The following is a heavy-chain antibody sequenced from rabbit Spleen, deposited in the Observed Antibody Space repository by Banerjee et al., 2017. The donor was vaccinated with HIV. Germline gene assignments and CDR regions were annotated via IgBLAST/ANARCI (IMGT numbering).Heavy chain of an antibody. J-gene: IGHJ4*01. Sequence: QSLAESGGDPVKPGASPTLTCTASGVSFSGDSYMSWVRQAPGKGLEWIVCLASGSDVAYYASGAKGRFTIAKTSSTTVTLQMTSLTAADTATYFCARSGVGGGTAQDLWGPGTLVTVS. CDR3: ARSGVGGGTAQDL. CDR2: LASGSDVA. CDR1: GVSFSGDSY. D-gene: IGHD5-1*01. V-gene: IGHV1S40*01.